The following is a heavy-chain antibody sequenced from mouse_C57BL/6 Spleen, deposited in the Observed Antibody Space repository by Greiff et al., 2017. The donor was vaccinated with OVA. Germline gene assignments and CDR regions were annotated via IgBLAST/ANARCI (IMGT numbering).Heavy chain of an antibody. V-gene: IGHV1-69*01. D-gene: IGHD1-1*01. J-gene: IGHJ2*01. CDR1: GYTFTSYW. CDR3: ARRGSYYGPYFDY. Sequence: QVQLKQPGAELVMPGASVKLSCKASGYTFTSYWMHWVKQRPGQGLEWIGEIDPSDSYTNYNQKFKGKSTLTVDKSSSTAYMQLSSLTSEDSAVYYCARRGSYYGPYFDYWGQGTTLTVSS. CDR2: IDPSDSYT.